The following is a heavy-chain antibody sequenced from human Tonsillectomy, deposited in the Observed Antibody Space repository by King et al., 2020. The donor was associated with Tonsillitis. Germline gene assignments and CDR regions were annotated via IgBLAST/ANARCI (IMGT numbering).Heavy chain of an antibody. J-gene: IGHJ3*02. D-gene: IGHD3-22*01. CDR2: IYYSGST. CDR1: GGSISSGGYY. CDR3: AALAYYDSSGYLYAFDI. V-gene: IGHV4-31*03. Sequence: QLQESGPGLVKPSQTLSLTCTVSGGSISSGGYYWSWIRQHPGKGLEWIGYIYYSGSTYYNPSLKSRVTISVDTSKNQFSLKLSSVTAADTAVYYCAALAYYDSSGYLYAFDIWGQGTMVTVSS.